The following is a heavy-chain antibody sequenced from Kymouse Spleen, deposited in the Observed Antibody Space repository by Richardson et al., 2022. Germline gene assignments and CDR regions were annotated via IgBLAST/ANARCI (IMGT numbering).Heavy chain of an antibody. CDR3: ARGPIAARPDGYFDY. V-gene: IGHV4-34*01. CDR1: GGSFSGYY. J-gene: IGHJ4*02. CDR2: INHSGST. D-gene: IGHD6-6*01. Sequence: QVQLQQWGAGLLKPSETLSLTCAVYGGSFSGYYWSWIRQPPGKGLEWIGEINHSGSTNYNPSLKSRVTISVDTSKNQFSLKLSSVTAADTAVYYCARGPIAARPDGYFDYWGQGTLVTVSS.